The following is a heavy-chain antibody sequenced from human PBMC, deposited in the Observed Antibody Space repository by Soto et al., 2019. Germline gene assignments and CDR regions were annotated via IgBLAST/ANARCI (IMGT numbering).Heavy chain of an antibody. D-gene: IGHD2-2*02. Sequence: PGRSQRHRCGSAECTFRSYGGPCVSQTQGKGLEWVSAISNNGGSTYYADSVKGRCTVSRDNSKNTLYLQMNSLRAEDTAVYYCAKDYIRGPRGGLAPWRKRSPVTVSS. V-gene: IGHV3-23*01. J-gene: IGHJ5*02. CDR3: AKDYIRGPRGGLAP. CDR1: ECTFRSYG. CDR2: ISNNGGST.